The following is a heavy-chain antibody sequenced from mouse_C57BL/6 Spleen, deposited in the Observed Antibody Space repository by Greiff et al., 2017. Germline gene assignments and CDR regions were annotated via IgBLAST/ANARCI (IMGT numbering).Heavy chain of an antibody. CDR2: ISYDGSN. J-gene: IGHJ4*01. V-gene: IGHV3-6*01. Sequence: EVQLQESGPGLVKPSQSLSLTCSVTGYSITSGYYWNWIRQFPGNKLEWMGYISYDGSNHYNPSLKNRISITRDTSKNQFFLKLNSVTTEDTATYYCAREDYGSPYAMDYWGQGTSVTVSS. CDR1: GYSITSGYY. D-gene: IGHD1-1*01. CDR3: AREDYGSPYAMDY.